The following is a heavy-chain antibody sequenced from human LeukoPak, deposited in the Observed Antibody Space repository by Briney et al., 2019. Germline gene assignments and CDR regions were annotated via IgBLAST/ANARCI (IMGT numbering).Heavy chain of an antibody. CDR1: GFSLSRNG. CDR3: ARPNSGSYGDGAFDI. CDR2: ILSDGSYE. Sequence: PGGSLRLSCATSGFSLSRNGMHWVRQAPGQGLEWVAFILSDGSYEYYADSVKGRFTISRDNAKNSLYLQMNSLRAEDTAVYYCARPNSGSYGDGAFDIWGQGTMVTVSS. J-gene: IGHJ3*02. D-gene: IGHD1-26*01. V-gene: IGHV3-30*02.